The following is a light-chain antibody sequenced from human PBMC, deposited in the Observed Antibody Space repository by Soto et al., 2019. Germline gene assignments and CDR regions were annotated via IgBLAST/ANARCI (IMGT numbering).Light chain of an antibody. CDR3: SSYTSSSTIEG. V-gene: IGLV2-14*01. CDR1: SSDVGGYNY. Sequence: QSVLTQPASVSGSPGQSITISCTGTSSDVGGYNYVSWYQQHPGKAPKLMIYEVSNRPSGVSNRFSGSKSGNTASLTISGLQAEDEADYYCSSYTSSSTIEGFGVGTKVTVL. J-gene: IGLJ2*01. CDR2: EVS.